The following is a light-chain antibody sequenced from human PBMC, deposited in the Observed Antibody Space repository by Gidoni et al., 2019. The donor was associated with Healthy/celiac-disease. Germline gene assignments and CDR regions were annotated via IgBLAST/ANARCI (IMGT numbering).Light chain of an antibody. CDR2: SNT. CDR1: SSNIGSNY. CDR3: AAWDDSLSVV. J-gene: IGLJ2*01. Sequence: QSVLTQPPSASGTPGQRVTISCSGSSSNIGSNYVYWYQQLPGTAPKLLFYSNTPRPSGVPDRFSGSKSGTSASLAISGLRSEDEADYYCAAWDDSLSVVFGGGTKLTVL. V-gene: IGLV1-47*02.